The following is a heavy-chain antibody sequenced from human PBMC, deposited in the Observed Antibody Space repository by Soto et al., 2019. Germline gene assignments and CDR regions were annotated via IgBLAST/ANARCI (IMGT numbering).Heavy chain of an antibody. D-gene: IGHD1-26*01. CDR1: GGSFSGYY. V-gene: IGHV4-34*01. J-gene: IGHJ5*02. CDR3: AREREGWFDP. Sequence: PSETLSLTCAVYGGSFSGYYWSWIRQPPGKGLEWIGETNHSGSTNYNPSLKSRVTISVDTSKNQFSLKLSSVTAADTAVYYCAREREGWFDPWGQGTLVTVSS. CDR2: TNHSGST.